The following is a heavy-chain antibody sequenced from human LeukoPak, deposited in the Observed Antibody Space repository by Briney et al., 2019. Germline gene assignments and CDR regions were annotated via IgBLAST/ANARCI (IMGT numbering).Heavy chain of an antibody. V-gene: IGHV5-51*01. CDR1: GYSFTSYW. CDR2: IYPRDSRT. D-gene: IGHD2-2*01. CDR3: ARHLSDITSSPNY. J-gene: IGHJ4*02. Sequence: GESLRISCKGSGYSFTSYWISWVRQMPGKGLEWMGVIYPRDSRTTYSPSFQGQVTISADKSNSTAYLQWTSLKASDTAMYYCARHLSDITSSPNYWGPGTLVTVSS.